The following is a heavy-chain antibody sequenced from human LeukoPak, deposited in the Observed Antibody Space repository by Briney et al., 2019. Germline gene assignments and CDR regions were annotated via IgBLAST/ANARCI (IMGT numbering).Heavy chain of an antibody. CDR1: GGSISGYY. CDR3: ARVDSSSWYGYYYYYYMDV. Sequence: SETLSLTCAVYGGSISGYYWSWIRQPPGKGLEWIGEINHSGSTNYNPSLKSRVTISVDTSKNQFSLKLSSVTAADTAVYYCARVDSSSWYGYYYYYYMDVWGKGITVTVSS. D-gene: IGHD6-13*01. V-gene: IGHV4-34*01. CDR2: INHSGST. J-gene: IGHJ6*03.